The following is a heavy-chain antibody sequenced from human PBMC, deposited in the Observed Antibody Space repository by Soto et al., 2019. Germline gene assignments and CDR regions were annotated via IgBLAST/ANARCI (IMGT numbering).Heavy chain of an antibody. D-gene: IGHD6-19*01. Sequence: NKRGASVKVSCKASGYTFTSYDINWVRQATGQGLEWMGWMNPNSDNTAYAQKFQGRVTMTRDTSIGTAYMELSSLKSDDTAVYYCARVAWLGNHYYMDVWGKGTTVTVSS. CDR3: ARVAWLGNHYYMDV. V-gene: IGHV1-8*01. J-gene: IGHJ6*03. CDR2: MNPNSDNT. CDR1: GYTFTSYD.